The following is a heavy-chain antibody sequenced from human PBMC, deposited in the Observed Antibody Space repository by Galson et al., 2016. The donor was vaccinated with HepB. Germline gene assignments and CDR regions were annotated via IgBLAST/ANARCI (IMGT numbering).Heavy chain of an antibody. D-gene: IGHD3-22*01. CDR3: ARHFSGSY. J-gene: IGHJ4*02. CDR2: ISGSGAST. V-gene: IGHV3-23*01. Sequence: SLRLSCAASGFTFGSYAMHWVRQAPGRGLEWVSGISGSGASTTYADSVKGRFTISRDNSKNALHLQMNSLRAEDTAMYFCARHFSGSYLGQGTLVTVSS. CDR1: GFTFGSYA.